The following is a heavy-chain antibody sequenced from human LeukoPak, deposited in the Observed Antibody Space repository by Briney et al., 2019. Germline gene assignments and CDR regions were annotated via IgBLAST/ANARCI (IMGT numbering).Heavy chain of an antibody. Sequence: GGSLRLSCAASGFSFSTYAMNWVRQAPGKGLEWVSAISGSGGSTYYADSVKGRFTISRDNSKNILYLQMNTLRAEDTAVYYCARQWRGSYDYWGQGTLVTVSS. V-gene: IGHV3-23*01. D-gene: IGHD1-26*01. J-gene: IGHJ4*02. CDR3: ARQWRGSYDY. CDR1: GFSFSTYA. CDR2: ISGSGGST.